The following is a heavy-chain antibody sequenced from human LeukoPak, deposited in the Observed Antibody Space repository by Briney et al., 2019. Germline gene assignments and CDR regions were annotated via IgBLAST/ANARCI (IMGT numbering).Heavy chain of an antibody. V-gene: IGHV4-59*08. D-gene: IGHD3/OR15-3a*01. CDR3: ERHGTGTGYLLDY. Sequence: SETLSLTCTVSGVSINSHYCRWIRQSPGKGLEWIAYGHYSGATNYNPSLKSRITISVDTSKYQFSLKLTSVSAADTAMYYCERHGTGTGYLLDYWGLGTLVIVSS. CDR2: GHYSGAT. CDR1: GVSINSHY. J-gene: IGHJ4*02.